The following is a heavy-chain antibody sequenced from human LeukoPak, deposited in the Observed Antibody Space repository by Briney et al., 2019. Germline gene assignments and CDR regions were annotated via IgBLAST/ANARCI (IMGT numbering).Heavy chain of an antibody. Sequence: PGASVKVSCKASGGTFSSYAISWVRQAPGQGLEWMGGIIPIFGTANYAQKFQGRVTITADESTSTAYMELSSLRSEDTAVYYCARWSPYADAFDIWGQGTMVTVSS. D-gene: IGHD2-2*01. CDR1: GGTFSSYA. J-gene: IGHJ3*02. CDR3: ARWSPYADAFDI. V-gene: IGHV1-69*13. CDR2: IIPIFGTA.